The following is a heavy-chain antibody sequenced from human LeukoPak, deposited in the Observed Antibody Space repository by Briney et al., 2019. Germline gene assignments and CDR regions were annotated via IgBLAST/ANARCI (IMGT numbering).Heavy chain of an antibody. J-gene: IGHJ4*02. Sequence: ASVKVSCKASGYTFTSYDINWVRQATGQGLEWMGWMNPNSGNTGYAQKFQGRVTMTRNTSISTAYMGLSSLRSEDTAVYYCARGNYGGMSFDYWGQGTLVTVSS. CDR2: MNPNSGNT. V-gene: IGHV1-8*01. CDR3: ARGNYGGMSFDY. CDR1: GYTFTSYD. D-gene: IGHD4-23*01.